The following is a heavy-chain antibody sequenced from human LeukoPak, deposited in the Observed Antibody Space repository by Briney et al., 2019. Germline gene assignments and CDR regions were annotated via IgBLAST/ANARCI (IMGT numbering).Heavy chain of an antibody. CDR2: ISSTGGTT. CDR1: GVTFSSYG. Sequence: GGSLRLSCAASGVTFSSYGMSWVRQAPGQGLEWVSSISSTGGTTYYADSVKGRFTISRDNAKNSLYLQMSSLRDEDTAVYYCARGDSSGADYDYFMDVWSKGTAVSISS. D-gene: IGHD6-19*01. CDR3: ARGDSSGADYDYFMDV. V-gene: IGHV3-48*02. J-gene: IGHJ6*03.